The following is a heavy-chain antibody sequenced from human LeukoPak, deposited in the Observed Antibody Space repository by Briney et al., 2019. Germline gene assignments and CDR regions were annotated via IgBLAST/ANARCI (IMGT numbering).Heavy chain of an antibody. V-gene: IGHV3-21*01. Sequence: KSGGSLRLSCAASGFTFSSYSMNWVRQAPGKGLEWVSSISSSSSCIYYADSVKGRFTISRDNAKNSLYLQMNSPRAEDTAVYYCASLYSSAAHYYMDVWGKRNTVTASS. CDR3: ASLYSSAAHYYMDV. CDR1: GFTFSSYS. CDR2: ISSSSSCI. J-gene: IGHJ6*03. D-gene: IGHD6-25*01.